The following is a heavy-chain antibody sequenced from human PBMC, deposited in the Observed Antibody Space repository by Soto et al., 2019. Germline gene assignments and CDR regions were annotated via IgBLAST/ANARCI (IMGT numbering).Heavy chain of an antibody. Sequence: ASVKVSCKTFGDTFTNFGLSWVRQAPGQGLEWMGWIATYNSNRNYAQKFQVRLTLTTDTSTSTAYMELKSLGYDDTAVYYCARVLRGVVNWFDPWGQGTLVTVSS. V-gene: IGHV1-18*01. CDR3: ARVLRGVVNWFDP. J-gene: IGHJ5*02. CDR2: IATYNSNR. CDR1: GDTFTNFG. D-gene: IGHD3-10*01.